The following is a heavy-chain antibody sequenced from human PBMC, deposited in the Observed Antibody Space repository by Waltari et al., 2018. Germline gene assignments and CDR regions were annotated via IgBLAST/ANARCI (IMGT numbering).Heavy chain of an antibody. CDR1: GDSISNDNYH. Sequence: QLQPQESGPGLVKPSETLSLTCTVSGDSISNDNYHGAWVRQPPGKGLEWIGSIYYNGNTYYSPSLKSRVTISVDTSKNQFSLVLSSVTAADTAVYYCTTEYSSSSAYWGQGTLVTVSS. CDR3: TTEYSSSSAY. V-gene: IGHV4-39*02. D-gene: IGHD6-6*01. J-gene: IGHJ4*02. CDR2: IYYNGNT.